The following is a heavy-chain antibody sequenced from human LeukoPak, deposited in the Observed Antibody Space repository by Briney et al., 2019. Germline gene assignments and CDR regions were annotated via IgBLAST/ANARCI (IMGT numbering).Heavy chain of an antibody. Sequence: PGGSLRLSRTASGFTFSSYAMTWVRQAPGKGLEWVSTIRSSGGTTYYADSMKGRFTISRDNSKNTLYLQMNSLRAEDTAVYYCAKGLGYCSGDTCYYYFDNWGQGTLVTVSS. CDR1: GFTFSSYA. J-gene: IGHJ4*02. CDR2: IRSSGGTT. CDR3: AKGLGYCSGDTCYYYFDN. D-gene: IGHD2-15*01. V-gene: IGHV3-23*01.